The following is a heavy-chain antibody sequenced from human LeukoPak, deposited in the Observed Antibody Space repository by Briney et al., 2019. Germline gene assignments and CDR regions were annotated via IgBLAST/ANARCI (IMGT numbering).Heavy chain of an antibody. V-gene: IGHV3-20*04. CDR3: AGYLLYDSSGYYYELGKGFAY. D-gene: IGHD3-22*01. CDR1: GFTFDDYG. J-gene: IGHJ4*02. Sequence: GGSLRLSCAASGFTFDDYGMSWVRQAPGKGLEWVSGINWNGGSTGCADSVKGRFTISRDNAKNSLYLQMNSLRAEDTALYYCAGYLLYDSSGYYYELGKGFAYWGQGTLVTVSS. CDR2: INWNGGST.